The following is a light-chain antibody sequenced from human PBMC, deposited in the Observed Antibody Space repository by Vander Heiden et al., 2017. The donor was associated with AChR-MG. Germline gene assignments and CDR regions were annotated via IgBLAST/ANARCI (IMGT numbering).Light chain of an antibody. J-gene: IGKJ1*01. Sequence: DIQMTQSPSTLSASVGDRVTITCRASQTITTWLAWYQQKPGKAPNLLIYAASSLESGVPSRFSGSGSGTEFTLTIDSLQPDDFATYYCQQYNRFWTFGQGTQVEIK. CDR1: QTITTW. V-gene: IGKV1-5*03. CDR3: QQYNRFWT. CDR2: AAS.